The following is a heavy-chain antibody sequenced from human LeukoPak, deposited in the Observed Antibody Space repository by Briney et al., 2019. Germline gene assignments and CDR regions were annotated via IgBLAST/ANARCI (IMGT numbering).Heavy chain of an antibody. Sequence: ASVKVSCKASGYTFTGYYMHWVRQAPGQGLEWMGWINPNSGGTNYAQKFLGRVTMTRDTSISTAYMELSRLRSDDTAVYYCARGPRITMVRGVIVFDPWGQGTLVTVSS. CDR1: GYTFTGYY. J-gene: IGHJ5*02. CDR2: INPNSGGT. CDR3: ARGPRITMVRGVIVFDP. V-gene: IGHV1-2*02. D-gene: IGHD3-10*01.